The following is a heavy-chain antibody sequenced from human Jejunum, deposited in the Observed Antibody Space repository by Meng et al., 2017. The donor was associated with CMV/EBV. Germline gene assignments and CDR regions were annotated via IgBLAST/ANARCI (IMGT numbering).Heavy chain of an antibody. Sequence: VSGDYIRSHYWRWIRQPPGKGLEWMGYVYYSGSATYSPSLRSRITISVDTSKNQVSLNLRSVTAADTAMYFCARGIGHASNNSHDYWGQGTLVTVSS. CDR3: ARGIGHASNNSHDY. V-gene: IGHV4-59*11. CDR2: VYYSGSA. CDR1: GDYIRSHY. J-gene: IGHJ4*02. D-gene: IGHD1-1*01.